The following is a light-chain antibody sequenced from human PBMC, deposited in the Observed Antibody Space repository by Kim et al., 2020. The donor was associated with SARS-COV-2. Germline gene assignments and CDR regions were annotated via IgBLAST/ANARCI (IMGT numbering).Light chain of an antibody. J-gene: IGKJ1*01. Sequence: EIVLTQSPGPLSLSPGERATLSCRASQSVSSNYLAWYQQKPGQAPRLLIYGASSRATGIPDRFSGSGSGTDFTLTISRLEPEDFAVYYCQQYRSSPPWRFGQGTKVDIK. CDR3: QQYRSSPPWR. V-gene: IGKV3-20*01. CDR1: QSVSSNY. CDR2: GAS.